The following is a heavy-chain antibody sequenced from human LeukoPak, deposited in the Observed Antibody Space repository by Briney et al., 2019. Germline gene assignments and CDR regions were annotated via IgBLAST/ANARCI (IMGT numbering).Heavy chain of an antibody. D-gene: IGHD1-1*01. V-gene: IGHV3-7*04. CDR2: IKEDGSAT. J-gene: IGHJ4*02. CDR1: GFTFSNYW. Sequence: PGGPLRLSCAASGFTFSNYWMTWVRQAPGKGPEWVANIKEDGSATYYVDSVKGRFTISRDNAKKSLYLQMNSLRAEDTAVYYCARDSPGYLAYDSWGQGTLVTVSS. CDR3: ARDSPGYLAYDS.